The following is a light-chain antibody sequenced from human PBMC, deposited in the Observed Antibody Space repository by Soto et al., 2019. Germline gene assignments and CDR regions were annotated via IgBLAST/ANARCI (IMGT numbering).Light chain of an antibody. V-gene: IGKV1-5*03. J-gene: IGKJ1*01. CDR1: QSISNW. CDR2: KAS. CDR3: QQYESYPWT. Sequence: DIQMTQSPSTLSASVGDRVTITCRASQSISNWLAWYQQKPGKAPKLLIYKASSLESGVPSRFSGSGSGTEFTLTISSLQPDDFATYYCQQYESYPWTFGQGTQVDTK.